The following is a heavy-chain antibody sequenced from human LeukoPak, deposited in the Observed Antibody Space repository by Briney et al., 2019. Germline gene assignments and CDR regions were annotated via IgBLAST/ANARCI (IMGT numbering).Heavy chain of an antibody. CDR1: GFTFSSYS. J-gene: IGHJ4*02. Sequence: GGSLRLSCAASGFTFSSYSMNWVRQAPGKGLEWVSSISSSSSYIYYADSVKGRFTISRDNAKNLLYLQMNSLRAEDTAVYYCARDRGYGGYEEAGYWGQGTLVTVSS. CDR3: ARDRGYGGYEEAGY. D-gene: IGHD5-12*01. V-gene: IGHV3-21*01. CDR2: ISSSSSYI.